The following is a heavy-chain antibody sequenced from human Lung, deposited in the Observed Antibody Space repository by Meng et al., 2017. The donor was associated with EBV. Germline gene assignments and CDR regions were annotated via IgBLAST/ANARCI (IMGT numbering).Heavy chain of an antibody. Sequence: QVQLVQSGAEVKKPGASVKVSCKASGYTLTSYAMHWVRQAPGQRLEWMGWINAGNGNTKYSQRFQGRVTITRDTSASTAYMELSSLRSEDTTVYYCARAGYDSSGYYPQPFDYWGQGTLVTASS. J-gene: IGHJ4*02. D-gene: IGHD3-22*01. CDR1: GYTLTSYA. CDR3: ARAGYDSSGYYPQPFDY. V-gene: IGHV1-3*01. CDR2: INAGNGNT.